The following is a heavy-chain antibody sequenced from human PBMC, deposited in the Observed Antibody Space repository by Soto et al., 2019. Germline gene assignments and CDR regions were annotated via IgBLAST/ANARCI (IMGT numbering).Heavy chain of an antibody. CDR3: ARVSAAGTYFDY. J-gene: IGHJ4*02. CDR1: GGSISSSNW. CDR2: IYHSGST. Sequence: SETLSLTCTVSGGSISSSNWWSWVRQPPGKGLEWIGEIYHSGSTNYNPSLKSRVTISVDKSKNQFSLKLSSVTAADTAVYYCARVSAAGTYFDYWGQGTLVTVSS. V-gene: IGHV4-4*02. D-gene: IGHD6-13*01.